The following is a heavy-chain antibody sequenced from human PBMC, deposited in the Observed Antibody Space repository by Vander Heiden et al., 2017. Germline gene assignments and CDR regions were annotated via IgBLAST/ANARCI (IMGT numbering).Heavy chain of an antibody. CDR2: IKSKTDGGTT. Sequence: EVQLVESGGGLVKPGGSLRLSCAASGFTFSNAWMNWVRQAPGKGLAWVGRIKSKTDGGTTDYAAPVKGRFTISRDDSKNTLYLQMNSLKTEDTAVYYCTTDLFSPTYYDILTGYGDFDYWGQGTLVTVSS. D-gene: IGHD3-9*01. V-gene: IGHV3-15*07. CDR3: TTDLFSPTYYDILTGYGDFDY. CDR1: GFTFSNAW. J-gene: IGHJ4*02.